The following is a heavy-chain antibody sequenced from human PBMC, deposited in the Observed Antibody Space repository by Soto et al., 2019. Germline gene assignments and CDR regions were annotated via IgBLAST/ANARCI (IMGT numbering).Heavy chain of an antibody. J-gene: IGHJ4*02. D-gene: IGHD6-19*01. CDR1: GFTFSDSA. Sequence: EVQLVESGGGLVQPGGSLKVSCAASGFTFSDSAMHWVRQASGKGLEWVGRIRGKTNSYATTYAASLKGRFTISRDDSKSKTYLQMNSLKAEDTAVYYCTSTAVASYWGQGTLVTVSS. V-gene: IGHV3-73*02. CDR2: IRGKTNSYAT. CDR3: TSTAVASY.